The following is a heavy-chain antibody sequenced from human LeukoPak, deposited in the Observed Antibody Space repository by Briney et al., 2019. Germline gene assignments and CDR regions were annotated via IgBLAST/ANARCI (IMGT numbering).Heavy chain of an antibody. Sequence: SGGSLRLSCAASGFTLSSYSMNWVRQAPGKGLEWVSVIYSGGSTYYADSVKGRFTISRDNSKNTLYLQMNSLRAEDTAVYYCPRVSWLVRTFDYWGQGTLVTVSS. CDR1: GFTLSSYS. CDR3: PRVSWLVRTFDY. V-gene: IGHV3-53*01. CDR2: IYSGGST. J-gene: IGHJ4*02. D-gene: IGHD6-19*01.